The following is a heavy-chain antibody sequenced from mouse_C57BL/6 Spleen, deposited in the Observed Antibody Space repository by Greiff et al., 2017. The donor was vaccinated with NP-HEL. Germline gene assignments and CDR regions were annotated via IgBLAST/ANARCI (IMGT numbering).Heavy chain of an antibody. V-gene: IGHV1-15*01. CDR2: IDPETGGT. J-gene: IGHJ3*01. CDR3: TRSQNYGSSYVFAY. D-gene: IGHD1-1*01. Sequence: VQLQESGAELVRPGASVTLSCKASGYTFTDYEMHWVKQTPVHGLEWIGAIDPETGGTAYNQKFKGKAILTADKSSSTAYMELRSLTSEDSAVYYCTRSQNYGSSYVFAYWGQGTLVTVSA. CDR1: GYTFTDYE.